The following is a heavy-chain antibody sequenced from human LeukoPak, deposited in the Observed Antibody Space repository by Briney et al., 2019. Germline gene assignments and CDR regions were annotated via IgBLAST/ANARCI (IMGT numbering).Heavy chain of an antibody. CDR2: ISWNSGSI. CDR3: ARGARSSWYIVY. Sequence: GGSLRLSCAASGFTFDDYAMHWVRQAPGKGLEWVSGISWNSGSIGYADSVKGRFTISRDNAKNSLYLQMNSLRAEDTAVYYCARGARSSWYIVYWGQGTLVTVSS. CDR1: GFTFDDYA. J-gene: IGHJ4*02. V-gene: IGHV3-9*01. D-gene: IGHD6-13*01.